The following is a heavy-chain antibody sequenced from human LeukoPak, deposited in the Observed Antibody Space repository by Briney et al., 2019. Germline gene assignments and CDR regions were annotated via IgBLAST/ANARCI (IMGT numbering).Heavy chain of an antibody. V-gene: IGHV4-39*07. J-gene: IGHJ6*03. CDR2: IYYSGST. CDR1: GGSISSSSYY. Sequence: PSETLSLTCTVSGGSISSSSYYWGWIRQPPGKGLEWIGSIYYSGSTYYNPSLKSRVTISVDTSKNQFSLKLSSVTAADTAVYYCARARSRLFGVVITNTSPYYYYMDVWGKGTTVTVSS. CDR3: ARARSRLFGVVITNTSPYYYYMDV. D-gene: IGHD3-3*01.